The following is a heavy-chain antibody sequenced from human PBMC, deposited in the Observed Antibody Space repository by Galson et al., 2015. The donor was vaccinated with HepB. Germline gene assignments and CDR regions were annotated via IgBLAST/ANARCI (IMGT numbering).Heavy chain of an antibody. Sequence: SLRLSCAASGFTFSSLWMHWVRQAPGKGLVWVSRINSDGSSTSYADSVKGRFTISRDNAKNTLYLQMNSLRAEDTAVYYRARPGYDILTGYYYALDSWGQGTLVTVSS. CDR2: INSDGSST. CDR3: ARPGYDILTGYYYALDS. CDR1: GFTFSSLW. V-gene: IGHV3-74*01. D-gene: IGHD3-9*01. J-gene: IGHJ4*02.